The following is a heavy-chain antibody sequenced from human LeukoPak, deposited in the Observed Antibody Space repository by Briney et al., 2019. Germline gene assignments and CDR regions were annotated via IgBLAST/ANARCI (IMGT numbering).Heavy chain of an antibody. Sequence: SETLSLTCTVSGGSISSHFWSWIRQPPGKGLEWIGNIYNSGTTNYNPSLESRVTISVDTSNNQFSLNLNSVTAADTAMYYCARGSDAYKTGYWGQGTLVTVSS. CDR2: IYNSGTT. V-gene: IGHV4-59*11. J-gene: IGHJ4*02. D-gene: IGHD5-24*01. CDR1: GGSISSHF. CDR3: ARGSDAYKTGY.